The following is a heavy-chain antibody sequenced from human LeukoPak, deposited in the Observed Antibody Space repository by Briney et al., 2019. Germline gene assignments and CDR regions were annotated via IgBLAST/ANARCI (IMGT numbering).Heavy chain of an antibody. V-gene: IGHV5-51*01. Sequence: GDSLKISCKASGYSFTSYWIGWVRQMPGKGLEWMGIIYPGDSDTRYSPSFQGQVTISADKSISTAYLQWSSLKASDTAMYYCARPYDYGDYSFDYWGQGTLVTASS. D-gene: IGHD4-17*01. CDR1: GYSFTSYW. CDR3: ARPYDYGDYSFDY. J-gene: IGHJ4*02. CDR2: IYPGDSDT.